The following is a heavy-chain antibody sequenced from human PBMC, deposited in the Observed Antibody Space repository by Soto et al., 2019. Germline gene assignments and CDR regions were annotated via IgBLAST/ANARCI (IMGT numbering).Heavy chain of an antibody. CDR2: IKSKTNGGTT. Sequence: GVSLRLSFAASGVTFSNAWINWVGQAPGTGLEWVGRIKSKTNGGTTDFAAPVKGRFAISRDDSKNILYLQMNSLKIEDTAVYYCTTDSYSTKKVFRFDYWGHGTLFTVSS. D-gene: IGHD4-4*01. V-gene: IGHV3-15*07. CDR1: GVTFSNAW. J-gene: IGHJ4*01. CDR3: TTDSYSTKKVFRFDY.